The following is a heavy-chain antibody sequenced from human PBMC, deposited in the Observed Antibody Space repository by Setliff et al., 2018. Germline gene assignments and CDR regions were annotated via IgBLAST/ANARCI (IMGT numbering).Heavy chain of an antibody. CDR2: ITYSGSA. J-gene: IGHJ5*02. V-gene: IGHV4-59*12. Sequence: SETLSLTCNVSGVSITTFYWTWIRQPPGKGLEWIGFITYSGSANYHPSLKSRVTISLDTSKNQFSQKLSSVTAADTAVYYCARVDDVGSGYENWIDPWGRGTLVTVSS. CDR1: GVSITTFY. CDR3: ARVDDVGSGYENWIDP. D-gene: IGHD3-22*01.